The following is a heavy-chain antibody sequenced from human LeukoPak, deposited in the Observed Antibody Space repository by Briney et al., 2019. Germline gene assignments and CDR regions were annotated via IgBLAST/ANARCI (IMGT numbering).Heavy chain of an antibody. V-gene: IGHV1-69*05. J-gene: IGHJ4*02. D-gene: IGHD2-2*03. Sequence: SVKVSCKASGGTFSSYAISWVRQAPGQGLEWMGGIIPIFGTANYAQKFQSRVTITTDESTSTAYMELSSLRSEDTAVYYCAAQMDIVVVSAAQNYWGQGTLVTVSS. CDR1: GGTFSSYA. CDR2: IIPIFGTA. CDR3: AAQMDIVVVSAAQNY.